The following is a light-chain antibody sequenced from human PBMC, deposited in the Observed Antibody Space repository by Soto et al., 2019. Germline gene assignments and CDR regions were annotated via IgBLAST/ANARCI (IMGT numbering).Light chain of an antibody. CDR3: QSYDRSLGVVV. CDR1: GSNIGSNYD. Sequence: QSVMTQSASMSGAPGQRVTISCTGTGSNIGSNYDVNWYQQLPGTAPRLLISANTNRPSGVPDRFSGSKSGASASLAITGLQAEDEADYYCQSYDRSLGVVVFGGGTKVTVL. J-gene: IGLJ3*02. V-gene: IGLV1-40*03. CDR2: ANT.